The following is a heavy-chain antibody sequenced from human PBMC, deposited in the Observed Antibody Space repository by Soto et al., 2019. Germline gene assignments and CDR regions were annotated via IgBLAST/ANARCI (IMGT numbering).Heavy chain of an antibody. CDR1: GGSISSGGYY. Sequence: QVQLQESGPGLVKPSQTLSLTCTVSGGSISSGGYYWSWIRQHPGQGREWIGYIYYSRSTYYNPSLKSRVTISVDTSKNQFSMKLSSVTAADTAVYYCARGGRRSPGMDVWGQGTTVTVSS. CDR2: IYYSRST. V-gene: IGHV4-31*03. J-gene: IGHJ6*02. CDR3: ARGGRRSPGMDV.